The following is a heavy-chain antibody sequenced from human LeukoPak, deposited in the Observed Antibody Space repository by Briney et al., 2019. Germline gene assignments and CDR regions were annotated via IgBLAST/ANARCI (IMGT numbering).Heavy chain of an antibody. D-gene: IGHD2-15*01. CDR3: AKSGRVCSGGSCYQEYFDY. V-gene: IGHV3-48*03. CDR2: ISSSGSTI. Sequence: GGSLRLSCAASGFTFSSYEMNWVRQAPGKGLEWVSYISSSGSTIYYADSVKGRFTISRDNAKNSLYLQMNSLRAEDTAVYYCAKSGRVCSGGSCYQEYFDYWGQGTLVTVSS. CDR1: GFTFSSYE. J-gene: IGHJ4*02.